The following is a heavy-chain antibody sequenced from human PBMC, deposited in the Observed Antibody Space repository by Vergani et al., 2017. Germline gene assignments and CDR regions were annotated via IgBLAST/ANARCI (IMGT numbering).Heavy chain of an antibody. V-gene: IGHV1-8*02. CDR2: MNPNSGNT. CDR3: ARVYYDCWSGSGGWFDP. D-gene: IGHD3-3*01. J-gene: IGHJ5*02. CDR1: GGTFSSYT. Sequence: QVQLVQSGAEVKKPGSSVKVSCKASGGTFSSYTISWVRQAPGQGLEWMGWMNPNSGNTGYAQKFQGRVTMTRNTSISTAYMELSSLRSEDTAVYYCARVYYDCWSGSGGWFDPWGQGTLVTVSS.